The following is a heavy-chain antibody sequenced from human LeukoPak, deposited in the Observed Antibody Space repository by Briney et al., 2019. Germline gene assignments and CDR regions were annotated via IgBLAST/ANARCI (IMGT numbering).Heavy chain of an antibody. J-gene: IGHJ4*02. V-gene: IGHV4-61*02. D-gene: IGHD6-13*01. Sequence: SETLSPTCTVSGGSISSGSYYWSWIRQPAGKGLEWIGRIYTSGSTNYNPSLKSRVTISVDTSKNQFSLKLSSVTAADTAVYYCARDSFNAAAAPAGYFDYWGQGTLVTVSS. CDR1: GGSISSGSYY. CDR3: ARDSFNAAAAPAGYFDY. CDR2: IYTSGST.